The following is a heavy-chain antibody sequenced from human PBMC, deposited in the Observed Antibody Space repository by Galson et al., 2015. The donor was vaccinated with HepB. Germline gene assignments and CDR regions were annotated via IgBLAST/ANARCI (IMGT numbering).Heavy chain of an antibody. CDR1: GFTFSDYS. CDR3: ARSGSPRPFDP. CDR2: ISSSSSTI. D-gene: IGHD1-26*01. V-gene: IGHV3-48*04. J-gene: IGHJ5*02. Sequence: SLRLSCAASGFTFSDYSMNWVRQAPGKGLEWVSYISSSSSTIYYADSVKGRFTISRDNAKNSLYLQMNSLRAEDMAVYYCARSGSPRPFDPWGQGTLVTVSS.